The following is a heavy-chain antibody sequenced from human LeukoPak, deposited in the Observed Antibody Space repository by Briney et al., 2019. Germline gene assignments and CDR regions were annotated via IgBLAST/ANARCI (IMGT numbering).Heavy chain of an antibody. D-gene: IGHD5-12*01. CDR3: ATLRGGGYSGYEQDDP. CDR2: ISYDGSNK. CDR1: GFTFSSYG. V-gene: IGHV3-30*03. Sequence: GGSLRLSCAASGFTFSSYGMHWVRQAPGKGLEWVAVISYDGSNKYYADSVKGRFTISRDNSKNTLYLQMNSLRAEDTAVYYCATLRGGGYSGYEQDDPWGQGTLVTVSS. J-gene: IGHJ5*02.